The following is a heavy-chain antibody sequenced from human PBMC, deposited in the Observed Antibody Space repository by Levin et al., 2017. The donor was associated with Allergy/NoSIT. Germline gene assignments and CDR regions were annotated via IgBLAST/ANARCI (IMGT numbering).Heavy chain of an antibody. D-gene: IGHD3-22*01. CDR3: ARSAYYYDSSGSKGTYYYYGMDV. V-gene: IGHV1-8*01. J-gene: IGHJ6*02. CDR1: GYTFTSYD. Sequence: ASVKVSCKAAGYTFTSYDISWVRQATGQGLEWMGWMNPNSGNTGYAQKLQGRVTMTRNTSISTAYMELSSLRSEDTAVYYCARSAYYYDSSGSKGTYYYYGMDVWGQGTTVTVSS. CDR2: MNPNSGNT.